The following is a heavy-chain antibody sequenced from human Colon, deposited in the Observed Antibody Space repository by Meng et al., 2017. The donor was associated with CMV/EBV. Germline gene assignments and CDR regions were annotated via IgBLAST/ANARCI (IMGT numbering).Heavy chain of an antibody. Sequence: SETLSLTCSVSGGSIRRSLAYWGWVRQSPGRGLEWIGNIDYAGSTSYHSSLESRVTMSVDTSRNQFALKLRSVTAADTAVYYCVRDPQRPDYYDSLVYGMDVWGQGTTVTVSS. CDR1: GGSIRRSLAY. CDR2: IDYAGST. D-gene: IGHD3-22*01. CDR3: VRDPQRPDYYDSLVYGMDV. V-gene: IGHV4-39*06. J-gene: IGHJ6*02.